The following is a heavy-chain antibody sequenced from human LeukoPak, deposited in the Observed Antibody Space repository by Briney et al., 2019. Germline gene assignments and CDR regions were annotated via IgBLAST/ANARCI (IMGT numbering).Heavy chain of an antibody. Sequence: GGSLRLSCAASGFTFSSYSMNWVRQAPGKGLEWVSSISSSSSYIYYADSVKGRFTISRDNAKNSLYLQMNSLRAEDTAVYYCASSMGATTSAAFDIWGQGTMVTVSS. CDR3: ASSMGATTSAAFDI. V-gene: IGHV3-21*01. D-gene: IGHD1-26*01. CDR1: GFTFSSYS. J-gene: IGHJ3*02. CDR2: ISSSSSYI.